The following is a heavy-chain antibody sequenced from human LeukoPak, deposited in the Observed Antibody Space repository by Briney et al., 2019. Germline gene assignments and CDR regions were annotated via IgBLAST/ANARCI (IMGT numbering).Heavy chain of an antibody. J-gene: IGHJ4*02. CDR2: IYHSGST. Sequence: PSQTLSLTCTVSGGSISSGGYYWSWIRQPPGKGLEWIGYIYHSGSTYYNPSLKSRVTISVDRSKNQFSLKLSSVTAADTAVYFCARAGYYYGSATPPFDYGGRETLVTVPS. CDR3: ARAGYYYGSATPPFDY. V-gene: IGHV4-30-2*01. CDR1: GGSISSGGYY. D-gene: IGHD3-10*01.